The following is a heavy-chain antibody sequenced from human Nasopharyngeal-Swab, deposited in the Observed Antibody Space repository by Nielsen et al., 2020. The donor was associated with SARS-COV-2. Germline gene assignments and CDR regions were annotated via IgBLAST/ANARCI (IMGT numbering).Heavy chain of an antibody. D-gene: IGHD3-10*01. CDR2: IIPIFGTA. Sequence: WVRQAPGQGIEWMGGIIPIFGTANYAQKFQGRVTITADESTSTAYMELSSLRSEDTAVYYCAREGYYGSGSYVPFDYWGQGTLVTVSS. CDR3: AREGYYGSGSYVPFDY. J-gene: IGHJ4*02. V-gene: IGHV1-69*01.